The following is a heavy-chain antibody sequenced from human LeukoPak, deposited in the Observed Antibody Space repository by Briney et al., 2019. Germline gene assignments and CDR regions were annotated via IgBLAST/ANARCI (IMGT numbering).Heavy chain of an antibody. CDR2: ILPVFGTP. CDR1: GGSFTSYP. CDR3: ARGAGIRFFEWLVYFDY. V-gene: IGHV1-69*13. Sequence: GASVKVSCKASGGSFTSYPISWVRQAPGQGLEWMGGILPVFGTPNYAQGFQGRVTITADESTSTVNMELSSLTSEDTAVYYCARGAGIRFFEWLVYFDYWGQGTLVTVSA. D-gene: IGHD3-3*01. J-gene: IGHJ4*02.